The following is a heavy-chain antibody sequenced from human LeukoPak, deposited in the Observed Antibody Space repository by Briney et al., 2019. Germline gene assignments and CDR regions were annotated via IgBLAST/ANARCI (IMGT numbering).Heavy chain of an antibody. Sequence: ASVKVSCKASGYTFTGYYMHWVRQAPGQGPEWMGWVDPNSGGTNYAQKFQGRVTITRDTSISTAYMELSRLGSDDTAVYYCARITSSTWYTPYFDYWGQGTLVTVSS. CDR2: VDPNSGGT. CDR1: GYTFTGYY. V-gene: IGHV1-2*02. J-gene: IGHJ4*02. D-gene: IGHD6-13*01. CDR3: ARITSSTWYTPYFDY.